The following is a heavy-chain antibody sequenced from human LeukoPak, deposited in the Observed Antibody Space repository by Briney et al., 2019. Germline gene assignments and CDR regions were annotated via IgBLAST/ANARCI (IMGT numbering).Heavy chain of an antibody. D-gene: IGHD5-18*01. CDR3: ARHTRGVDTALVQDAFDI. Sequence: GESLKISCKGSGYRFTNYWIGWVRQMPGKGLECMGIIYPVDSDIRYSPSFQGQVTISADKSVSTAYLQWSSLKASDTAIYYCARHTRGVDTALVQDAFDIWGQGTRVTVSS. J-gene: IGHJ3*02. CDR1: GYRFTNYW. V-gene: IGHV5-51*01. CDR2: IYPVDSDI.